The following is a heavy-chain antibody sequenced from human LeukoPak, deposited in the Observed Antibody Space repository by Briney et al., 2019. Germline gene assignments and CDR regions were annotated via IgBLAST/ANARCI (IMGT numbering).Heavy chain of an antibody. D-gene: IGHD5-18*01. CDR1: GFAVSRSY. Sequence: GGSLTLSCAASGFAVSRSYMIWARQAPGKGLEWVSVIYSGGTTYYADSVKGRFTIPRDNSKNTLYLQMNSLRAEDTAVYYCARGRGYSQSNWVDPWGQGTMVTVSA. CDR2: IYSGGTT. CDR3: ARGRGYSQSNWVDP. J-gene: IGHJ5*02. V-gene: IGHV3-53*01.